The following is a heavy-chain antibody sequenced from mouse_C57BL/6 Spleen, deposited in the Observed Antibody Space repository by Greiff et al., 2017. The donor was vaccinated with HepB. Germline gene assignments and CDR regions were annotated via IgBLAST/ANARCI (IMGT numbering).Heavy chain of an antibody. V-gene: IGHV3-6*01. CDR1: GYSITSGYY. Sequence: EVKLVESGPGLVKPSQSLSLTCSVTGYSITSGYYWNWIRQFPGNKLEWMGYISYDGSNNYNPSLKNRISITRDTSKNQFFLKLNSVTTEDTATYYCAREEYYGSSYRNYWGQGTTLTVSS. CDR2: ISYDGSN. D-gene: IGHD1-1*01. CDR3: AREEYYGSSYRNY. J-gene: IGHJ2*01.